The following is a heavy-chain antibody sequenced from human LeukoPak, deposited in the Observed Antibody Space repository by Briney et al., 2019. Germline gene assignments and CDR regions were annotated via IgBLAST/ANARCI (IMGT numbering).Heavy chain of an antibody. V-gene: IGHV3-23*01. CDR3: AKDRAGYCSSTSCYSLHFQH. CDR1: GFTFSSYA. Sequence: GGSLTLSCAASGFTFSSYAMSWVRQAPGKGLEWVSAISGSGGSTYYADSVKGRFTISRDNSKNTLYLQMNSLRAEDTAVYYCAKDRAGYCSSTSCYSLHFQHWGQGTLVTVSS. D-gene: IGHD2-2*02. J-gene: IGHJ1*01. CDR2: ISGSGGST.